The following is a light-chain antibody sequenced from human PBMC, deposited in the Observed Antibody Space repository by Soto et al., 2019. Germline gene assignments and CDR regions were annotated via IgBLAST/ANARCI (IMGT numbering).Light chain of an antibody. Sequence: DIVMTQSPVSLYLSLAERCTINVKSSQIVLYSSNNKHYVAWYEQKPGQPPKLLIYWASTRESGVTDGFSGIGSGTDFTLTISSRRAEDVAVYYCEQYYRTPRTVGQGHKVDI. CDR2: WAS. CDR3: EQYYRTPRT. CDR1: QIVLYSSNNKHY. J-gene: IGKJ1*01. V-gene: IGKV4-1*01.